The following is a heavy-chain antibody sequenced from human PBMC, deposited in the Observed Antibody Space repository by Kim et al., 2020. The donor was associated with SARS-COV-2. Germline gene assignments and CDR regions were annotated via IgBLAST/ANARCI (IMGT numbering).Heavy chain of an antibody. J-gene: IGHJ4*02. D-gene: IGHD5-18*01. CDR2: INHSGST. V-gene: IGHV4-34*01. CDR1: GGSFSGYY. Sequence: SETLSLTCAVYGGSFSGYYWSWIRQPPGKGLEWIGEINHSGSTNYNPSLKSRVTISVDTSKNQFSLKLSSVTAADTAVYYCARGRRGSKYSYGHDYWGQGTLVTVSS. CDR3: ARGRRGSKYSYGHDY.